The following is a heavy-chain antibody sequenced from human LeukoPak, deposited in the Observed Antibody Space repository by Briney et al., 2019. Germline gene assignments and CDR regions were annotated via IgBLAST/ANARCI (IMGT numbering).Heavy chain of an antibody. V-gene: IGHV3-74*03. J-gene: IGHJ4*02. CDR3: ARLSGDSSGYYFKSGGDFDY. Sequence: GGSLRLSCAASGFTFSQYWMHWVRHVPGKGLVWVARINTDGSNRKYMECVKGGFTISRDNAKNSLYLQMNSLRAEDTAVYYCARLSGDSSGYYFKSGGDFDYWGQGTLVTVSS. CDR2: INTDGSNR. D-gene: IGHD3-22*01. CDR1: GFTFSQYW.